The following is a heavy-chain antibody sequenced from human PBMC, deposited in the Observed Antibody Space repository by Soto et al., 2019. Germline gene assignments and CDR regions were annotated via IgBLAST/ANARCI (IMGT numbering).Heavy chain of an antibody. CDR3: AKDRGYCTGGRCSRVDY. J-gene: IGHJ4*02. Sequence: PGGSLRLSCAASGFTFSSYWMSWVRQAPGKGLEWVANIKQDGTNKNYADSVKGRFTISSDSSKNTLYLQMNSLRAEDTAVYYCAKDRGYCTGGRCSRVDYWGQGTLVTVSS. CDR2: IKQDGTNK. CDR1: GFTFSSYW. D-gene: IGHD2-15*01. V-gene: IGHV3-7*01.